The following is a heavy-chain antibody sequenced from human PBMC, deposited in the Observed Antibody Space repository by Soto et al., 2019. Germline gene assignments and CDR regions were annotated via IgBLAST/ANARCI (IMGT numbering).Heavy chain of an antibody. J-gene: IGHJ4*02. Sequence: WGSLRLSCAASGFTFSGSAMHWVRQASGKGLEWVGRIRSKANSYATAYAASVKGRFTISRDDSKNTAYLQMNSLKTEDTAVYYCTRLREVYVGGISVFDYWGQGTLVTVSS. CDR3: TRLREVYVGGISVFDY. CDR1: GFTFSGSA. CDR2: IRSKANSYAT. V-gene: IGHV3-73*01. D-gene: IGHD1-20*01.